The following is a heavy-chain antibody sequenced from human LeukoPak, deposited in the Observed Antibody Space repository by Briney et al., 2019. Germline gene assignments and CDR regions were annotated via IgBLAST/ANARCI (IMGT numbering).Heavy chain of an antibody. J-gene: IGHJ5*02. V-gene: IGHV3-23*01. Sequence: GGSLRLSCAASGFNFSSYDMTWVRQAPGRGLEWVSSTRPSGDNTYYGDSVKGRFTISRDNSKNTVYLQMNNMRVDDTAVYYCARVAGWHWFDPWGQGTLVTVSS. D-gene: IGHD6-19*01. CDR2: TRPSGDNT. CDR3: ARVAGWHWFDP. CDR1: GFNFSSYD.